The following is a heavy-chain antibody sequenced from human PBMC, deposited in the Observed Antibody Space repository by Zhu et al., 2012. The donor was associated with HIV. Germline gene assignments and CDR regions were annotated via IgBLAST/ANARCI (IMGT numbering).Heavy chain of an antibody. D-gene: IGHD3-22*01. Sequence: GWIRQPPGKGLEWIGYIYQSGTTYYNPSLKSRVTISVDTSKNQFSLKLSSVTAADTAVYYCARRSGLLESRYSDYWGQGTLVTVSS. J-gene: IGHJ4*02. CDR2: IYQSGTT. CDR3: ARRSGLLESRYSDY. V-gene: IGHV4-38-2*01.